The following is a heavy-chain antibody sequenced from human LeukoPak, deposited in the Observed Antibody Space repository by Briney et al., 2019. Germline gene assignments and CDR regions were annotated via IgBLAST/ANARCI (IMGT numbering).Heavy chain of an antibody. CDR3: ARGGEVGGTGSRFDY. V-gene: IGHV4-4*07. Sequence: SETLSFTGNVSGGSISRYYWSWIRQPAGKGLEWIGRVYTSGSTNYNPSLKSRVTMSVETSKSQFSLKLSSVTAADTAIYYCARGGEVGGTGSRFDYWGQGTLVTVSS. D-gene: IGHD1-26*01. CDR1: GGSISRYY. J-gene: IGHJ4*02. CDR2: VYTSGST.